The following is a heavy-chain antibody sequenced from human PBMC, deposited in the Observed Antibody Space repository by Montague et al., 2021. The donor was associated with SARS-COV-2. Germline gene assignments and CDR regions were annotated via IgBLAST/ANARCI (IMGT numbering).Heavy chain of an antibody. Sequence: SLRLSFAASGFTFSSYAMHWVRQAPGKGLEWVAVISYDGSNKYYADSVKGRFTISRDNSKNTLYLQMNSLRAEDTAVYYCASHLVQLWPPAYWGQGTLVTVSS. CDR1: GFTFSSYA. D-gene: IGHD5-18*01. J-gene: IGHJ4*02. V-gene: IGHV3-30-3*01. CDR2: ISYDGSNK. CDR3: ASHLVQLWPPAY.